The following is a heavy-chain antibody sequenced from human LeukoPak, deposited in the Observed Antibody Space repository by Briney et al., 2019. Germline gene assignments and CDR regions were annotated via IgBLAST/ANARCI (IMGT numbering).Heavy chain of an antibody. J-gene: IGHJ3*02. CDR1: GGSISSSSYY. D-gene: IGHD1-1*01. CDR2: IYYSGST. CDR3: ARRLEPLDAFDI. V-gene: IGHV4-39*07. Sequence: SETLSLTCTVSGGSISSSSYYWGWIRQPPGKGLEWIGSIYYSGSTYYNPSLKSRVTISVDTSKNQFSLKLSSVTAADTAVYYCARRLEPLDAFDIWGQGTMVTVSS.